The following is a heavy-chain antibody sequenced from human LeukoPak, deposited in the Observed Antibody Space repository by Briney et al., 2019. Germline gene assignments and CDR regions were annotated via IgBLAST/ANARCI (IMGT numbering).Heavy chain of an antibody. J-gene: IGHJ4*02. Sequence: GGSLRLSCAASGFXFSNYAISWVRQAPGKGLEWVSGISGGGGNTLHADSVKGRFTISRDNSKSTLFLQMSSLRAEDTAVYYCAKRDYSDTSTYSPLFDSWGQGTLVTVSS. CDR3: AKRDYSDTSTYSPLFDS. D-gene: IGHD3-22*01. V-gene: IGHV3-23*01. CDR2: ISGGGGNT. CDR1: GFXFSNYA.